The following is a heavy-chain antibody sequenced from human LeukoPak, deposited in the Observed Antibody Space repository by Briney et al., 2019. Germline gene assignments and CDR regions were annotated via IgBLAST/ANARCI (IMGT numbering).Heavy chain of an antibody. CDR2: TYYRSKWYN. CDR3: ARESDYYDSSGYLDY. J-gene: IGHJ4*02. D-gene: IGHD3-22*01. V-gene: IGHV6-1*01. CDR1: GDSVSSNSAA. Sequence: SQTLSLTCAISGDSVSSNSAAWNWTRQSPSRGLEWLGRTYYRSKWYNDYAVSVKSRITINPDTSKNQFSLQLNSVTPEDTAVYYCARESDYYDSSGYLDYWGQGTLVTVSS.